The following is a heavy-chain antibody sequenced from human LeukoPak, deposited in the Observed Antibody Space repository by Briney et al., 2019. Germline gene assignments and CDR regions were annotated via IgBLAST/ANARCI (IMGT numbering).Heavy chain of an antibody. CDR1: GFTFSSYW. Sequence: PGGSLRLSCAASGFTFSSYWMSWVRQAPGKGLEWVANIKQDGSEKYYVDSVKGRFTISRDNAKNSLYLQMNSLRAEDTALYYCAKDIGYSSSWYYFDYWGQGTLVTVSS. D-gene: IGHD6-13*01. CDR2: IKQDGSEK. V-gene: IGHV3-7*03. CDR3: AKDIGYSSSWYYFDY. J-gene: IGHJ4*02.